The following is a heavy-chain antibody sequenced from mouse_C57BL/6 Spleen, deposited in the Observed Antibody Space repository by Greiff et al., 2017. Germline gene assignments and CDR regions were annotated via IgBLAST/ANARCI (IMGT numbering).Heavy chain of an antibody. D-gene: IGHD2-12*01. CDR3: ARSIRPPYYAMDY. Sequence: EVQGVESGGGLVQPGGSLSLSCAASGFTFTDYYMSWVRQPPGKALEWLGFIRNKANGYTTEYSASVKGRFTISRDNSQSILYLQMNALRAEDSATYYCARSIRPPYYAMDYWGQGTSVTVSS. CDR1: GFTFTDYY. CDR2: IRNKANGYTT. V-gene: IGHV7-3*01. J-gene: IGHJ4*01.